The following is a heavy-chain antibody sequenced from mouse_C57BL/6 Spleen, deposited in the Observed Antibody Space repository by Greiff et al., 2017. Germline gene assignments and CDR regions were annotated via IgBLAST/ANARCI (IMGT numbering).Heavy chain of an antibody. J-gene: IGHJ4*01. CDR2: ISSGSSTI. CDR3: ARRIYYGSSPHYAMDY. V-gene: IGHV5-17*01. Sequence: EVKVVESGGGLVKPGGSLKLSCAASGFTFSDYGMHWVRQAPEKGLEWVAYISSGSSTIYYADTVKGRFTISRDNAKNTLFLQMTSLRSEDTAMYYCARRIYYGSSPHYAMDYWGQGTSVTVSS. D-gene: IGHD1-1*01. CDR1: GFTFSDYG.